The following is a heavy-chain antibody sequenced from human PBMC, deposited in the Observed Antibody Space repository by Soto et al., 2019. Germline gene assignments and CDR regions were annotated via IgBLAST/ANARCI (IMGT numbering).Heavy chain of an antibody. CDR2: ISSSSSYI. CDR1: GFTFSSYS. V-gene: IGHV3-21*01. J-gene: IGHJ4*02. Sequence: GGSLRLSCAASGFTFSSYSMNWVRQAPGKGLEWVSSISSSSSYIYYADSVKGRFTISRDNAKNPLYLQMNSLRAEDTAVYYCARVTGIAAAGKIDYWGQGTLVTVSS. D-gene: IGHD6-13*01. CDR3: ARVTGIAAAGKIDY.